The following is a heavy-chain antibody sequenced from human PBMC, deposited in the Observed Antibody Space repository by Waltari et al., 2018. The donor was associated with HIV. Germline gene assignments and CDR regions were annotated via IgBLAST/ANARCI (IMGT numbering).Heavy chain of an antibody. CDR2: FNSYNGDT. V-gene: IGHV1-18*01. J-gene: IGHJ2*01. CDR3: ARFFPTATTTGWYLDL. D-gene: IGHD4-17*01. CDR1: GYTFPNFG. Sequence: QVHLVQSAAELKQTGASVKLSCKASGYTFPNFGIIWVRQAPGQGLEWMGWFNSYNGDTKYAQKFQDRVTMTTDTSTSTAYMELRSLRSDDTAVYYCARFFPTATTTGWYLDLWGPGTLVTMSS.